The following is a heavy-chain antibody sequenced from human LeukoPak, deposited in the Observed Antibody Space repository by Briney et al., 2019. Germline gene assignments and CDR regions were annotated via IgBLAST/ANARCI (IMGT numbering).Heavy chain of an antibody. V-gene: IGHV3-23*01. J-gene: IGHJ4*02. CDR2: IGSGGST. CDR3: ATGPMGRGVSYSFDY. D-gene: IGHD3-10*01. Sequence: GSLRLSCAGSGFSFSNYAMSWVRQAPGKGLEWVSVIGSGGSTYYSDSVKGRFTISRDNSKNTLYLQMNRLRAEDTAVYYCATGPMGRGVSYSFDYWGQGTLVTVSS. CDR1: GFSFSNYA.